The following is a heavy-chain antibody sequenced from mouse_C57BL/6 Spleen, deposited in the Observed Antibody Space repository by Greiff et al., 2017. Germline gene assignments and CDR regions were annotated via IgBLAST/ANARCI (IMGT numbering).Heavy chain of an antibody. Sequence: VQLQQSGAELVRPGASVKLSCTASGFNIKDDYMHWVKQRPEQGLEWIGWIDPENGDTEYASKFQGKATITADTSSNTAYLQLSSLTSEDTAVYYCSRFYYYGREGFAYWGQGTLVTVSA. CDR2: IDPENGDT. CDR1: GFNIKDDY. D-gene: IGHD1-1*01. CDR3: SRFYYYGREGFAY. V-gene: IGHV14-4*01. J-gene: IGHJ3*01.